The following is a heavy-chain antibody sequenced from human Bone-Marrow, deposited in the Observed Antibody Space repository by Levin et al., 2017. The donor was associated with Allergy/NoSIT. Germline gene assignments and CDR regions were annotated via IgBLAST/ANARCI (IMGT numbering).Heavy chain of an antibody. CDR1: GGSISSSSYY. CDR2: IYYSGST. Sequence: SETLSLTCTVSGGSISSSSYYWGWIRQPPGKGLEWIGSIYYSGSTYYNPSLKSRVTISVDTSKNQFSLKLSSVTAADTAVYYCARRGWVTGLDYWGQGTLVTVSS. V-gene: IGHV4-39*01. CDR3: ARRGWVTGLDY. J-gene: IGHJ4*02. D-gene: IGHD2-21*02.